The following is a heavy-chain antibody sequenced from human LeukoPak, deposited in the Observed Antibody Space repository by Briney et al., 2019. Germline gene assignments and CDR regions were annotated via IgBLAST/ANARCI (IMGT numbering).Heavy chain of an antibody. CDR3: ARDGGAESYAFDY. CDR1: GFTYSRYG. CDR2: ISDSGGDK. Sequence: GGSLRLSCVASGFTYSRYGLHWVRQAPGKGLERVVFISDSGGDKWFGDSVKGRFTISRDKSKNTVNLQMSSLRDEDTALYYCARDGGAESYAFDYWGQETLVTVSS. V-gene: IGHV3-30*02. D-gene: IGHD3-10*01. J-gene: IGHJ4*02.